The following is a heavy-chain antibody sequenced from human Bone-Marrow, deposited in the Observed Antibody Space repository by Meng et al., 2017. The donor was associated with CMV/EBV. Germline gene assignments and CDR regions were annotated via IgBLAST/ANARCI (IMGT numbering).Heavy chain of an antibody. CDR1: GYTFTGYY. D-gene: IGHD2-2*01. CDR2: INPNSGGT. J-gene: IGHJ6*02. V-gene: IGHV1-2*02. CDR3: AREGGSPGGVGSSSTSSYYYYGMDV. Sequence: ASVKVSCKASGYTFTGYYMHWVRQAPGQGLECMGWINPNSGGTNYAQKFQGRVTMTRDTSISTAYMELSRLRSDDTAVYYCAREGGSPGGVGSSSTSSYYYYGMDVWGQGTTVTVSS.